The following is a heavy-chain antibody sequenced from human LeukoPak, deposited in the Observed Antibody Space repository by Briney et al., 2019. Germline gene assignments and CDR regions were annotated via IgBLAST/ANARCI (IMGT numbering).Heavy chain of an antibody. CDR1: GFTFSSYA. D-gene: IGHD3-9*01. CDR3: AKVGTYDIVTDYSPHLDY. CDR2: ISYDGSNK. Sequence: GGSLRLSCAASGFTFSSYAMHWVRQAPGKGLEWVAVISYDGSNKYYADSVKGRFTISRDNSMNTLYLQMNSLRAEDTAVYYCAKVGTYDIVTDYSPHLDYWGQGTLVTVSS. J-gene: IGHJ4*02. V-gene: IGHV3-30-3*01.